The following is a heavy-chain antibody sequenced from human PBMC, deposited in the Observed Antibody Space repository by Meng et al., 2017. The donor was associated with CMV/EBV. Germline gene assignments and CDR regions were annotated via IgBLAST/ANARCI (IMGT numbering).Heavy chain of an antibody. Sequence: GESLKISCAASGFTFSSYWMSWARQAPGKGLEWVANIKQDGSEKYYVDSVKGRFTISRDNAKNSLYLQMNSLRAEDTAVYYCARVRRWLQMMDYWGQGTLVTVSS. CDR2: IKQDGSEK. J-gene: IGHJ4*02. CDR3: ARVRRWLQMMDY. CDR1: GFTFSSYW. V-gene: IGHV3-7*01. D-gene: IGHD5-24*01.